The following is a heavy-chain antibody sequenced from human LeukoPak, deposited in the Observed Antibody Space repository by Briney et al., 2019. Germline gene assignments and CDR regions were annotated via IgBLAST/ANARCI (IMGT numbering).Heavy chain of an antibody. CDR1: GLTFSSYT. CDR2: ISGSGGST. V-gene: IGHV3-23*01. CDR3: AKGERITIFGVVMHDAFDI. J-gene: IGHJ3*02. Sequence: QSGGSLRLSCSASGLTFSSYTMNWVRQAPGKGLEWVSAISGSGGSTYYADSVKGRFTISRDNSKNTLYLQMNSLRAEDTAVYYCAKGERITIFGVVMHDAFDIWGQGTMVTVSP. D-gene: IGHD3-3*01.